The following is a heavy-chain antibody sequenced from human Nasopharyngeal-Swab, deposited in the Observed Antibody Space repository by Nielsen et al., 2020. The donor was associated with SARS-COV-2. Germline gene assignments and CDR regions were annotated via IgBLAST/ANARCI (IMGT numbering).Heavy chain of an antibody. V-gene: IGHV1-46*01. Sequence: ASVKASCKASGYTFTSYYMHWVRQAPGQGLEWMGIINPSGGSTSYAQKFQGRVTMTRDTSTSTVYMELSSLRSEDTAVYYCARNIVVVPAAVLYYYYGMDVWGQGTTVTVSS. CDR1: GYTFTSYY. D-gene: IGHD2-2*01. CDR2: INPSGGST. CDR3: ARNIVVVPAAVLYYYYGMDV. J-gene: IGHJ6*02.